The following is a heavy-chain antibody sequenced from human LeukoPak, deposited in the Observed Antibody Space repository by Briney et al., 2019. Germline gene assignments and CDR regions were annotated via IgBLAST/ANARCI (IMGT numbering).Heavy chain of an antibody. CDR3: LCIEATDTGTGLIDH. Sequence: GGSLRLSCAASGFTVSSNYMSWVRQAPGKGPEWVSVIYSGGSTYYADSVKGRFTISRDNAKNTLHLQMNSLRVEDTAVYYCLCIEATDTGTGLIDHWGQGTLVTVSS. CDR2: IYSGGST. CDR1: GFTVSSNY. D-gene: IGHD6-13*01. J-gene: IGHJ4*02. V-gene: IGHV3-53*01.